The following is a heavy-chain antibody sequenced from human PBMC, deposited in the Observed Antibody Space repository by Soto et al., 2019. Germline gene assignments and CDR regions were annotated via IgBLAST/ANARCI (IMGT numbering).Heavy chain of an antibody. J-gene: IGHJ5*02. CDR3: ARDWTRKSGPNWFDP. CDR1: GYTFTSYG. D-gene: IGHD3-3*01. Sequence: ASVKVSCKASGYTFTSYGISWVRQAPGQGLEWMGWISAYNGNTNYAQKLQGRVTMTTDTSTSTAYMELRSLRSDDTAVYYCARDWTRKSGPNWFDPWGQGTLVTVSS. V-gene: IGHV1-18*01. CDR2: ISAYNGNT.